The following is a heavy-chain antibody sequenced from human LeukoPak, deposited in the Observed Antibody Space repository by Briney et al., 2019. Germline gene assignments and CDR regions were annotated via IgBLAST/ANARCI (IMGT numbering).Heavy chain of an antibody. Sequence: GGSLRLSCAASGFTFSAYDMNWVRQAPGKGLEWVSHITSSGSTIYYADSVKGRFTISRDHSKNTLSLQMNSLRGEDTAVYYCAKEGKLQVAGVFEYWGQGTLVIVSS. D-gene: IGHD6-19*01. CDR1: GFTFSAYD. V-gene: IGHV3-48*03. J-gene: IGHJ4*02. CDR2: ITSSGSTI. CDR3: AKEGKLQVAGVFEY.